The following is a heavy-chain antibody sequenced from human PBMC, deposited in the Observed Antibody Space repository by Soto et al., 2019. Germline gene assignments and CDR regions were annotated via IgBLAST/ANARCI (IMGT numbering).Heavy chain of an antibody. V-gene: IGHV1-69*01. D-gene: IGHD6-13*01. J-gene: IGHJ5*01. CDR3: ARASIHGSSWYFWFDP. CDR1: GGTFSLYA. Sequence: QVQLVQSGAEVRQPGSSVKVYCNASGGTFSLYAINWVRQAPGQVLECMGGIIPMFGTTNYAQTFKGRVTITADESTSTVYMELNTLRSEDAAVYYCARASIHGSSWYFWFDPWGKGNLVTVSS. CDR2: IIPMFGTT.